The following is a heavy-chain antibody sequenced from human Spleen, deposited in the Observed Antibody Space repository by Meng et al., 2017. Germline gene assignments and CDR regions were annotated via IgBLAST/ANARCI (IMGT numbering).Heavy chain of an antibody. V-gene: IGHV3-74*01. CDR2: INGDGSDI. D-gene: IGHD3-22*01. CDR1: GFTLSTYW. CDR3: AKVLYYYDSSGYYIDAFDI. J-gene: IGHJ3*02. Sequence: GGSLRLSCAASGFTLSTYWMHWVRQAPGKGLVWVSRINGDGSDISYADSVKGRFTISRDNAKNTLYLQMNSLRAEDTAVYYCAKVLYYYDSSGYYIDAFDIWGQGTMVTVSS.